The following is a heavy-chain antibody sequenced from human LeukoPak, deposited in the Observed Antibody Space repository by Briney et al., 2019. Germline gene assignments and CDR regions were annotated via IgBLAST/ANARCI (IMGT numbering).Heavy chain of an antibody. J-gene: IGHJ4*02. D-gene: IGHD6-19*01. Sequence: PGGSLRLSCAASGFTFSSYWMSWVRQAPGKGLEWVANIKQDGSEKYYVDSVKGRFTISRDNAKNSLYLQMNSLRAEDTAVYYCARMRYSSGWYYFDYWGQGTLVTVSS. CDR3: ARMRYSSGWYYFDY. CDR1: GFTFSSYW. CDR2: IKQDGSEK. V-gene: IGHV3-7*01.